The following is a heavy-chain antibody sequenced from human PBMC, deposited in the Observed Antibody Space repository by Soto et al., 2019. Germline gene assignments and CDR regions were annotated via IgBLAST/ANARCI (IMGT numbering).Heavy chain of an antibody. D-gene: IGHD6-19*01. CDR3: ARYLPVAGTDY. Sequence: GGSLRLSCAASGFTFSTYAMHWVRQAPGKGLEYVSAISSNGGSTYYANSVKGRFTISRDNSKNTLYLQMGSLRAEDMAVYYCARYLPVAGTDYWGQGTLVTVSS. CDR2: ISSNGGST. V-gene: IGHV3-64*01. J-gene: IGHJ4*02. CDR1: GFTFSTYA.